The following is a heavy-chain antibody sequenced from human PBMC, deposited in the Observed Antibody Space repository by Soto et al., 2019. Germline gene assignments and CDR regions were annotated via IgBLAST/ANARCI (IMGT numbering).Heavy chain of an antibody. CDR1: GGSISSSSYY. CDR2: IYYSGST. D-gene: IGHD2-8*01. V-gene: IGHV4-39*01. CDR3: ARHYGFGACTNGVCYGAVAGTSYFDY. J-gene: IGHJ4*02. Sequence: QLQLQESGPGLVKPSETLSLTCTVSGGSISSSSYYWGWIRQPPGKGLESIGSIYYSGSTYYNPSLKSRVTISVDTSKHQFYLKLSSVTAADTAVYYCARHYGFGACTNGVCYGAVAGTSYFDYWGQGTLVTVSS.